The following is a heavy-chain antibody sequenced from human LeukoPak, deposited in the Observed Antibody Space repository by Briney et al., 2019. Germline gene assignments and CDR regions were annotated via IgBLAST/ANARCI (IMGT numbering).Heavy chain of an antibody. V-gene: IGHV3-30*18. CDR1: GFTFSSYG. D-gene: IGHD1-14*01. CDR3: VKEITPKVALAVDP. J-gene: IGHJ5*02. Sequence: PGGSLRLSCAASGFTFSSYGMQWVRQAPGKGLEWVGVISYDGRVMFYGESVKGRFIISRDNSKNTLYLQMNTLRAEDTAIYYCVKEITPKVALAVDPWGQGTLVTVSS. CDR2: ISYDGRVM.